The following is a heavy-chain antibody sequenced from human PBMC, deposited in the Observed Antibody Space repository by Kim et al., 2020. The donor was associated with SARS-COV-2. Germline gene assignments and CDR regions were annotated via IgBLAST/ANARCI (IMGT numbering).Heavy chain of an antibody. CDR1: GGSISSSTYY. CDR3: ARHTGGDYRACVDY. J-gene: IGHJ4*02. CDR2: IYYSGRT. Sequence: SETLSLTCTVSGGSISSSTYYWGWIRQPPGKGLEWIGSIYYSGRTYYNPSLKSRVTICVDTSEDQFSLKLSSVTAADTAVYYCARHTGGDYRACVDYWGQGTLVTVSS. V-gene: IGHV4-39*01. D-gene: IGHD4-17*01.